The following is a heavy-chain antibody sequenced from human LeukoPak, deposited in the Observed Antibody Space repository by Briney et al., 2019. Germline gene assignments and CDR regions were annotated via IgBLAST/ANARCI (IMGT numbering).Heavy chain of an antibody. Sequence: AGGSLRLSCAASGFTFSSYAMSWVRQAPGKGLEWVSAISGSGGSTYYADSVKGRFTISRDNSKNTLYQQMNSLRAEDTAVYYCAKVVSTVTTRDHDAFDIWGQGTMVTVSS. J-gene: IGHJ3*02. D-gene: IGHD4-17*01. CDR2: ISGSGGST. V-gene: IGHV3-23*01. CDR1: GFTFSSYA. CDR3: AKVVSTVTTRDHDAFDI.